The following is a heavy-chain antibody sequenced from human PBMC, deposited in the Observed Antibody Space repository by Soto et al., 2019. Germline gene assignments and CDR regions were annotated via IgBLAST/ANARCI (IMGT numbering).Heavy chain of an antibody. CDR2: IIPIFGTA. D-gene: IGHD2-2*01. CDR1: GGTFSSYA. Sequence: QVQLVQSGAEVKKPGSSVKVSCKASGGTFSSYAISWVRQAPGQGLEWMGGIIPIFGTANYARKFQGRVMITADESTSTAYMELSSLRPEDTAVYYCARDGDCSSTSCYARGYYGMDVWGQGTTVTVSS. V-gene: IGHV1-69*01. J-gene: IGHJ6*02. CDR3: ARDGDCSSTSCYARGYYGMDV.